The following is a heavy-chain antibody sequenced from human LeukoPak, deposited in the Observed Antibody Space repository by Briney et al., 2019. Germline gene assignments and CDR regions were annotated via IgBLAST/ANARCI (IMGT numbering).Heavy chain of an antibody. J-gene: IGHJ6*02. CDR2: ISSSATST. V-gene: IGHV3-23*01. CDR1: GFTFSNYA. CDR3: AKASRVDLNYYYYGMDV. Sequence: GGSLRLSCAASGFTFSNYAMSWVRQAPGKGLEWVSAISSSATSTYYADSVKGRLTISRDNSKNTLYLQMNSLRAEDTAVYYCAKASRVDLNYYYYGMDVWGQGTTVTVSS.